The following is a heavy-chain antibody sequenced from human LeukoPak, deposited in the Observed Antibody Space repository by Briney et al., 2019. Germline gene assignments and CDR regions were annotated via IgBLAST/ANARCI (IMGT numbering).Heavy chain of an antibody. V-gene: IGHV4-59*01. CDR3: ARGVYYYGSGSYYTLDY. CDR1: GGSISSYY. CDR2: IYYSGST. Sequence: SETLSLTCTVSGGSISSYYWSWIRQPPGKGLEWIGYIYYSGSTNYNPSLKSRVTISVDTSKNQFSLKLSSVTAADTAVYYCARGVYYYGSGSYYTLDYWGQGTLVTVSS. D-gene: IGHD3-10*01. J-gene: IGHJ4*02.